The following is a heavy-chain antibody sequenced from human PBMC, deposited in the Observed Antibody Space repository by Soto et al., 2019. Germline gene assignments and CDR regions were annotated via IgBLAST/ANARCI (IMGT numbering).Heavy chain of an antibody. CDR1: GFNFNNHA. CDR2: TSYDGSIK. CDR3: ARGVDRTFDY. V-gene: IGHV3-30-3*01. J-gene: IGHJ4*02. Sequence: QVQLVESGGGVVQPGRSLRLSCAASGFNFNNHAMHWVRQAPGKGLEWVAVTSYDGSIKFYPDSVEGRFTISRENSKKTVYLQINSLRPEDTAVYNWARGVDRTFDYWGQGTLVTVSS.